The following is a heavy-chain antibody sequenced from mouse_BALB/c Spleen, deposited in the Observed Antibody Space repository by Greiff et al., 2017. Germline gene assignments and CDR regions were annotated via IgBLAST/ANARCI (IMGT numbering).Heavy chain of an antibody. D-gene: IGHD2-4*01. Sequence: DVMLVESGGGLVKPGGSLKLSCAASGFTFSSYAMSWVRQTPEKRLEWVASISSGGSTYYPDSVKGRFTISRDNARNILYLQMSSLRSEDTAMYYCARKGARLRGFAYWGQGTLVTVSA. CDR3: ARKGARLRGFAY. J-gene: IGHJ3*01. V-gene: IGHV5-6-5*01. CDR2: ISSGGST. CDR1: GFTFSSYA.